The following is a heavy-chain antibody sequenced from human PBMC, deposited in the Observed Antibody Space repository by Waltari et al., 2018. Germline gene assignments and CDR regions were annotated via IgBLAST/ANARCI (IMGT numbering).Heavy chain of an antibody. V-gene: IGHV5-51*01. Sequence: WIGWVRQMPGKGLEWMGIIYPGDSDTRYSPSFQGQFTISADKSISTAYLQWSSLKASDTAMYYCARRIGSGSYWDYWGQGTLVTVSS. CDR1: W. D-gene: IGHD3-10*01. CDR2: IYPGDSDT. CDR3: ARRIGSGSYWDY. J-gene: IGHJ4*02.